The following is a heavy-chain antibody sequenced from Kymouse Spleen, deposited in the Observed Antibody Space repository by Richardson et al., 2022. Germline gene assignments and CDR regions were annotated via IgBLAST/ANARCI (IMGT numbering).Heavy chain of an antibody. CDR1: GGSISSSSYY. CDR3: ARDYDILTGYYSAFDI. J-gene: IGHJ3*02. Sequence: QLQLQESGPGLVKPSETLSLTCTVSGGSISSSSYYWGWIRQPPGKGLEWIGSIYYSGSTYYNPSLKSRVTISVDTSKNQFSLKLSSVTAADTAVYYCARDYDILTGYYSAFDIWGQGTMVTVSS. V-gene: IGHV4-39*01. D-gene: IGHD3-9*01. CDR2: IYYSGST.